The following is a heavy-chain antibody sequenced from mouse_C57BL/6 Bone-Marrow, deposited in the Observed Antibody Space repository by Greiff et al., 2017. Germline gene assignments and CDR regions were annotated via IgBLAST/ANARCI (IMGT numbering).Heavy chain of an antibody. CDR2: ISDGGSYT. V-gene: IGHV5-4*01. D-gene: IGHD1-1*01. CDR1: GFTFSSYA. J-gene: IGHJ1*03. CDR3: ARDVMTTARYFEV. Sequence: EVQLVESGGGLVKPGGSLKLSCAASGFTFSSYAMSWVRQTPEKRLEWVATISDGGSYTYYPDNVKGRFTISRDNAKNNLYLQMSHLKSEDTAMYYCARDVMTTARYFEVWGTGTTVTVSS.